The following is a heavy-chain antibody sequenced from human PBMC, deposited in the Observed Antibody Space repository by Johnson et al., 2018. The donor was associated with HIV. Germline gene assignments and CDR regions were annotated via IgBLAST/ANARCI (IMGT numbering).Heavy chain of an antibody. CDR3: ARVAVSTAAGGVPLDI. CDR2: ISWNSGSI. J-gene: IGHJ3*02. Sequence: VESGGGLVQPGRSLRLSCAASGFTFDDYAMHWVRQAPGKGLEWVSGISWNSGSIGYADSVKGRVTISGDNSQNTLYLQMKRRRGEDTAVHFCARVAVSTAAGGVPLDIWGPGTMVTVSA. CDR1: GFTFDDYA. V-gene: IGHV3-9*01. D-gene: IGHD2-2*01.